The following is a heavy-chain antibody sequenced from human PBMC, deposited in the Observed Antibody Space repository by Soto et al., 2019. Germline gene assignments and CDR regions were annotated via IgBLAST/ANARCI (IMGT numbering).Heavy chain of an antibody. CDR1: GGSISSGGYY. CDR3: AIGRVVVVAATDYYFDY. CDR2: IYYSGST. V-gene: IGHV4-31*03. D-gene: IGHD2-15*01. J-gene: IGHJ4*02. Sequence: QVQLQESGPGLVKPSQTLSLTCTVSGGSISSGGYYWSWIRQHPGKGLEWIGYIYYSGSTYYNPSLKSRVTISVDTSKNQFSLKLSSVTAADTAVYYCAIGRVVVVAATDYYFDYWGQGTLVTVSS.